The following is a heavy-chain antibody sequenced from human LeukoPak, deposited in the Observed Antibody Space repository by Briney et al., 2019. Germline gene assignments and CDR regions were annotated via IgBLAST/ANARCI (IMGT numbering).Heavy chain of an antibody. D-gene: IGHD2-2*01. J-gene: IGHJ4*02. V-gene: IGHV3-30*02. Sequence: GGSLRLSCAASGFTFSSYGMHWVRQAPGKGLEWVAFIRYDGSNKYYADSVKGRFTISRDNSKNTLYLIMNSLGAEDTVVYYCANRYCSSTSCQPFDYRGQGTLVTVSS. CDR3: ANRYCSSTSCQPFDY. CDR2: IRYDGSNK. CDR1: GFTFSSYG.